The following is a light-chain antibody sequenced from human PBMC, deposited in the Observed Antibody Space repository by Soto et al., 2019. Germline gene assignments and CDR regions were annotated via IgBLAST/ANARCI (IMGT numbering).Light chain of an antibody. J-gene: IGLJ1*01. CDR2: DVS. CDR1: SSDVGGYNY. Sequence: QSALTQPRSVSGSPGQSVTISCTGTSSDVGGYNYVSWYQQHPGKAPKLMIYDVSKRPSGVPDRFSGSKSGNTASLTISGLHDEDEADYYCCSYAGSYPYVFGTGTKVTVL. CDR3: CSYAGSYPYV. V-gene: IGLV2-11*01.